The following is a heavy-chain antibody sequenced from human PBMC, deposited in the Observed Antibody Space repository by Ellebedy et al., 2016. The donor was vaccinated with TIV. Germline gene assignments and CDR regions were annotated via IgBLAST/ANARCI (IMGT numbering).Heavy chain of an antibody. J-gene: IGHJ3*02. Sequence: KVSCKGSGYSFTSYWIGWVRQMPGKGLEWMGLIYPGDSDTRYSPSFQGQVRISVDTSIRTAYLQWSSLKASDTAMYYCARPSKDYDLLTGFGAFDIWGQGTMVTVSS. CDR3: ARPSKDYDLLTGFGAFDI. CDR1: GYSFTSYW. CDR2: IYPGDSDT. D-gene: IGHD3-9*01. V-gene: IGHV5-51*01.